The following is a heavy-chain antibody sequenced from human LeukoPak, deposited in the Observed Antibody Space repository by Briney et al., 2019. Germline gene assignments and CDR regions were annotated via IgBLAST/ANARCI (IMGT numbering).Heavy chain of an antibody. CDR3: AKIIPHYSSGWYGKYFDY. V-gene: IGHV3-23*01. Sequence: GGSLRLSCAASGFTFSSYAMSWVRQAPGKGLEWVSAISGSGGSTYYADSVKGRFTISRDNSKNTLYLQMNSLRAEDTAVYYCAKIIPHYSSGWYGKYFDYWGQGTLVTVSS. CDR1: GFTFSSYA. J-gene: IGHJ4*02. CDR2: ISGSGGST. D-gene: IGHD6-19*01.